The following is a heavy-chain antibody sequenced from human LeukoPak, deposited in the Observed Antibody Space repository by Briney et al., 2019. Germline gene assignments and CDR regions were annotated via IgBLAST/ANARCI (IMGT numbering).Heavy chain of an antibody. CDR2: IYDGGNT. Sequence: PSETLSLICSVSGGSFSDYFWSWIRQSPGKGLEWIGEIYDGGNTNYNPSLMSRVIVAMEKSKKQFSLVMRSVTAADTAVYYCARFSRITWGDWGDAFDVWGQGATVIVSS. D-gene: IGHD2-21*02. V-gene: IGHV4-34*01. CDR3: ARFSRITWGDWGDAFDV. CDR1: GGSFSDYF. J-gene: IGHJ3*01.